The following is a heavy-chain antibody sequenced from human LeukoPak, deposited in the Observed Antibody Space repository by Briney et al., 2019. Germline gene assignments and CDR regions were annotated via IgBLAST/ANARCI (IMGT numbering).Heavy chain of an antibody. CDR3: AREPSRMSIVGAHARYFDL. CDR2: ISYDGSNK. CDR1: GFTFSSYA. D-gene: IGHD1-26*01. Sequence: GRSLRLSCAASGFTFSSYAMHWVRQAPGKGLEWVAVISYDGSNKYYADSEKGRFTISRDNSKNTLYLQMNSLRAEDTAVYYCAREPSRMSIVGAHARYFDLWGRGTLVTVSS. J-gene: IGHJ2*01. V-gene: IGHV3-30-3*01.